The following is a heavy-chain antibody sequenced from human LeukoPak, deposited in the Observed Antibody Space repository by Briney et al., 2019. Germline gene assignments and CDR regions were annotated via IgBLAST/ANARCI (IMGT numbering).Heavy chain of an antibody. CDR2: ISGSGGST. Sequence: GGSLRLSCAASGFTFSSYAMSWVRQAPGKGLEWVSAISGSGGSTYYADSVKGRFTISRDNAKNSLYLQMNSLRAEDTAVYYCARDPESGWTNYWGQGTLVTVSS. D-gene: IGHD6-19*01. CDR3: ARDPESGWTNY. V-gene: IGHV3-23*01. J-gene: IGHJ4*02. CDR1: GFTFSSYA.